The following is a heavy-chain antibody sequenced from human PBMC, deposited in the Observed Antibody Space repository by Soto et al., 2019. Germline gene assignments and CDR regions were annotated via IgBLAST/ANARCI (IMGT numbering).Heavy chain of an antibody. CDR2: ISYSGST. D-gene: IGHD4-17*01. CDR1: GVSISSPDSF. Sequence: QVQLQESGPGLVKPSQTLSLTCTVSGVSISSPDSFWSWIRQSPGEDLEWIGFISYSGSTSYDPSFKSRVAISLDTSKNQFSLEVTSVTAADTAIYYCARMTSVNSYYFDYWGQGTLVTVSS. CDR3: ARMTSVNSYYFDY. V-gene: IGHV4-30-4*01. J-gene: IGHJ4*02.